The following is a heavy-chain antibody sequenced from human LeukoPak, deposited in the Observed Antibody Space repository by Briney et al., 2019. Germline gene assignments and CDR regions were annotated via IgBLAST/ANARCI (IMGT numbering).Heavy chain of an antibody. CDR1: AFIFEDYA. CDR2: VSWNRDYI. V-gene: IGHV3-9*01. J-gene: IGHJ4*02. CDR3: AATSGWYDSYFGY. Sequence: GGSLRLSCTGSAFIFEDYAIHWVRQVPGRGLQWVAGVSWNRDYIGYADSVKGRFTISRDNDKNIVYLQMDSLRVDDTGSYHCAATSGWYDSYFGYWGQGTLVPVSS. D-gene: IGHD6-19*01.